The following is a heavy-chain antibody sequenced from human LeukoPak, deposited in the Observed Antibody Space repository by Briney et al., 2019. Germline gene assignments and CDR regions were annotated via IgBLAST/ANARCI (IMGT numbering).Heavy chain of an antibody. J-gene: IGHJ5*02. CDR1: GGSITNYY. V-gene: IGHV4-59*01. CDR2: IDYSGST. CDR3: ARLPRLNWFDP. Sequence: SETLSLTCTVSGGSITNYYWSWIRQPPGKGLEWIGSIDYSGSTNYSPSLKSRVTISVDTSKNQFSLKLSSVTPADTAVYYCARLPRLNWFDPWGQGTLVTVSS.